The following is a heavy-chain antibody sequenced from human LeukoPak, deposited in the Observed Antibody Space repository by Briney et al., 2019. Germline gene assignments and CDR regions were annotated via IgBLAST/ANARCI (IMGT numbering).Heavy chain of an antibody. J-gene: IGHJ6*03. Sequence: PSETLSLTCTVSGGSISSYYWSWIRQPPGKGLEWIGYIYYSGSTNYNPSLKSRVTISVDTSKNQFSLKLSSVTAEDTAVYYCTSPMGDGYNSNYYYYMDVWGKGTTVTVSS. CDR1: GGSISSYY. CDR3: TSPMGDGYNSNYYYYMDV. V-gene: IGHV4-59*12. CDR2: IYYSGST. D-gene: IGHD5-24*01.